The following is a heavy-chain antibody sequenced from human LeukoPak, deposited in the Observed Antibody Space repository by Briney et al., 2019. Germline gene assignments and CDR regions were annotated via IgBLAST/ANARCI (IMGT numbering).Heavy chain of an antibody. D-gene: IGHD4-11*01. CDR1: GFIFSDYS. CDR3: ARGLHLPDYLSPY. J-gene: IGHJ4*02. CDR2: ISSSSNTI. V-gene: IGHV3-48*01. Sequence: PGGSLRLSCVASGFIFSDYSMNWVRQAPGKGLEWISYISSSSNTIYYADSVKGRFTISRDNAKNALYLQMNSLRAEDTAVYYCARGLHLPDYLSPYWGQGTLVTVSS.